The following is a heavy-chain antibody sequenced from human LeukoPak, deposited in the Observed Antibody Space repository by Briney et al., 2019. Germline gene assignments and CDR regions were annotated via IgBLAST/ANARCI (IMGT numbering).Heavy chain of an antibody. CDR2: IKQDGSEK. V-gene: IGHV3-7*01. D-gene: IGHD5-18*01. Sequence: GGSLRLSCAASGFTFSNYAMSWVRQAPGKGLEWVANIKQDGSEKYYVDSVKGRFTISRDNAKNSLYLQMNSLRAEDTAVYYCARDPPAMTWGQGTLVTVSS. J-gene: IGHJ4*02. CDR3: ARDPPAMT. CDR1: GFTFSNYA.